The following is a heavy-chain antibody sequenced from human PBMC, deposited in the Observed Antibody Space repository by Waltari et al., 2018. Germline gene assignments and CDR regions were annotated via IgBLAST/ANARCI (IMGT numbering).Heavy chain of an antibody. CDR2: MYHSGTT. CDR3: ARQGRYYYYMDV. Sequence: QVQLQESGPGLVKPSETLSLSCTVSGYSISSGYYWGWIRQPPGKGLEWIANMYHSGTTYYNPSLKSRVTISVDTSKNQFSLKLSSVTAADTAVYYCARQGRYYYYMDVWGKGTTVTVSS. V-gene: IGHV4-38-2*02. CDR1: GYSISSGYY. J-gene: IGHJ6*03.